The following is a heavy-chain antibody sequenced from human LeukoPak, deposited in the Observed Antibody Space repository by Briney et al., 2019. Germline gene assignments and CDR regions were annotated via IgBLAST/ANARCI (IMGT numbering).Heavy chain of an antibody. CDR1: GGSISGYY. V-gene: IGHV4-59*12. D-gene: IGHD3-10*01. CDR3: ARDETHFYGSGSSNWFDP. J-gene: IGHJ5*02. CDR2: IYYSGTT. Sequence: SETLSLTCSVSGGSISGYYWSWIRQPPGKGLEWIGYIYYSGTTIYNPSLKSRLTISLDTSKNQFSLNLSSVTAADTAVYYCARDETHFYGSGSSNWFDPWGQETLVTVSS.